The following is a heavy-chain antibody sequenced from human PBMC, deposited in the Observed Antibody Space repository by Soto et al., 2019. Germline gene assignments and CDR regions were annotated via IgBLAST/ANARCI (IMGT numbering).Heavy chain of an antibody. D-gene: IGHD3-22*01. CDR1: GFTFSNAW. J-gene: IGHJ6*02. CDR2: IKSKTDGGTT. CDR3: TTESSAYYYDSSGYFGMDV. V-gene: IGHV3-15*01. Sequence: GGSLRLSCAASGFTFSNAWMRWVRQAPGKGLEWVGRIKSKTDGGTTDYAAPVKGRFTISRDDSKNTLYLQMNSLKTEDTAVYYCTTESSAYYYDSSGYFGMDVWGQGTTVTVSS.